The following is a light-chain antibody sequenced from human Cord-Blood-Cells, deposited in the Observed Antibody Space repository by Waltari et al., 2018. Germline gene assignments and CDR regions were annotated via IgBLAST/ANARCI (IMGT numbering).Light chain of an antibody. CDR1: STDVGSYTR. V-gene: IGLV2-18*02. Sequence: QSALTQPPSVSGSPGPSVTISCTGTSTDVGSYTRVSWYQQPPGTAPKLMIYEVSNRPSGVPDRFSGSKSGNTASLTISGLQAEDEADYYCSSYTSSSTLVFGGGTKLTVL. J-gene: IGLJ3*02. CDR2: EVS. CDR3: SSYTSSSTLV.